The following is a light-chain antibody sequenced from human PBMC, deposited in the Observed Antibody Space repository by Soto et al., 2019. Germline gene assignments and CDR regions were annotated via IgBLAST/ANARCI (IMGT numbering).Light chain of an antibody. CDR1: QSISDT. CDR3: QQYNTCPRT. V-gene: IGKV3-15*01. CDR2: GAS. Sequence: EVVVTQSPATLSVSPGGRATLSCSASQSISDTLAWYQQKPGQAPRLLIHGASTRAPGFPARFSGSGSGTEFTLTISSLQSEDFAVYSCQQYNTCPRTFPHGTKV. J-gene: IGKJ1*01.